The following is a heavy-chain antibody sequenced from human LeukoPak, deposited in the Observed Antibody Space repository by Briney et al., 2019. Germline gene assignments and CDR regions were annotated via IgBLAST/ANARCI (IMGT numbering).Heavy chain of an antibody. CDR3: ARDRANWQWQTLSGMDV. J-gene: IGHJ6*02. CDR2: IWYDGSNK. CDR1: GFTFSSYG. Sequence: PGGSLRLSCAASGFTFSSYGMHWVRQAPGKGLEWVAVIWYDGSNKYYADSVKGRFTISRDNSKNTLYLQMNSLRAEDTAVYYCARDRANWQWQTLSGMDVWGQGTTVTVSS. D-gene: IGHD6-19*01. V-gene: IGHV3-33*01.